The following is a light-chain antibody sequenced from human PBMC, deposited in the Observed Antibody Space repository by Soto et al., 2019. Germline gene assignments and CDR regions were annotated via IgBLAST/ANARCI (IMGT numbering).Light chain of an antibody. CDR3: QQRSSWWT. CDR1: QSVTSS. J-gene: IGKJ1*01. CDR2: DAS. Sequence: EIVLTQSPATLSLSPGERATLSYRASQSVTSSLAWYQQRPGQAPRLLIYDASNRAAGIPARFSGSGSGTDFTLTISSLEPEDFAVYYCQQRSSWWTFGQGTKVDIK. V-gene: IGKV3-11*01.